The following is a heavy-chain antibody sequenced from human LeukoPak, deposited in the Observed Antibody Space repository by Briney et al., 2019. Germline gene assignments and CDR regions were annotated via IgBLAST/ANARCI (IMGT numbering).Heavy chain of an antibody. J-gene: IGHJ4*02. CDR2: IYYSGST. D-gene: IGHD2-15*01. CDR1: GGSISSSSYY. CDR3: AAGYCSGGSCYNLDY. Sequence: SETLSLTCTVSGGSISSSSYYWGWIRQPPGKGLEWIGSIYYSGSTYYNPSLKSRVTISVDTSKNQFSLKLSSVTAADTAVYYCAAGYCSGGSCYNLDYWGQGTLVTVSS. V-gene: IGHV4-39*01.